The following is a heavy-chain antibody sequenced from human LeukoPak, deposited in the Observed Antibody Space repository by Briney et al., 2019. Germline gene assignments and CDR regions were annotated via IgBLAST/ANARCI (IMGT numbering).Heavy chain of an antibody. V-gene: IGHV1-2*06. CDR2: ITSNSGGT. J-gene: IGHJ4*02. D-gene: IGHD3-10*01. CDR3: VRGGSGSGYLYYFDS. Sequence: ASVKVSCMASGYSFSDYSMHWVRQAPGQGLEWMGRITSNSGGTSFAQKFQGRVTMTRDTSINTAYMDLSGLASDDTAVYYCVRGGSGSGYLYYFDSWGQGTLVSVSS. CDR1: GYSFSDYS.